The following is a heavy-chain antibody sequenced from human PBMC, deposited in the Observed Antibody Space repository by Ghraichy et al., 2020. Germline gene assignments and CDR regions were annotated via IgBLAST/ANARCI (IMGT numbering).Heavy chain of an antibody. J-gene: IGHJ4*02. Sequence: GGSLRLSCATSGFTFSSFRMDWVRQAPGKGLEWVSYISTDGTTQYADSVKGRFTISRDNAKNSLYLQMTSLRDEDSAVYYCAREAPYSGNYHNFDYWGQGTLVTVSS. CDR3: AREAPYSGNYHNFDY. CDR1: GFTFSSFR. D-gene: IGHD1-26*01. CDR2: ISTDGTT. V-gene: IGHV3-48*02.